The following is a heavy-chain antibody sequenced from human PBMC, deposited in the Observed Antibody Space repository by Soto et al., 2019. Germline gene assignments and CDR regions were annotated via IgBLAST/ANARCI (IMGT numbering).Heavy chain of an antibody. CDR1: GFTFSSYA. Sequence: GGSLRLSYAASGFTFSSYAMHWVRQAPGKGLEWVAVISYDGSNKYYADSVKGRFTISRDNSKKTLYLQMNSLSAEDTAVYYCARDIHWELGAYYYGMDVWGHGTTVTVSS. J-gene: IGHJ6*02. CDR2: ISYDGSNK. V-gene: IGHV3-30-3*01. CDR3: ARDIHWELGAYYYGMDV. D-gene: IGHD1-26*01.